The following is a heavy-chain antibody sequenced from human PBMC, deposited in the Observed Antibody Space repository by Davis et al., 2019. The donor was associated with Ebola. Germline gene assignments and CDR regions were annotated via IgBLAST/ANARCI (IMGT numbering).Heavy chain of an antibody. J-gene: IGHJ6*03. V-gene: IGHV3-23*01. CDR2: ISGSGGST. CDR1: GFTFSSYA. Sequence: PGGSLRLSCAASGFTFSSYAMSWVRQAPGKGLEWVSAISGSGGSTYYADSVKGRFTISRDNSKNTLYLQMNSLRAEDTAVYYCARDIGQMSIAARPYYYYYMDVWGKGTTVTVSS. D-gene: IGHD6-6*01. CDR3: ARDIGQMSIAARPYYYYYMDV.